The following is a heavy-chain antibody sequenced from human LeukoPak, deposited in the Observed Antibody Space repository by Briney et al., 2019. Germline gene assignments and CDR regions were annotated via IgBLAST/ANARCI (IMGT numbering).Heavy chain of an antibody. Sequence: PSETLSLTCTVSGGSISSYYWSWIRQPPGKGLEWIGYIYYSGSTNYNPSLKSRVTISVDTSKNQFSLKLSSVTAADTAVYYCARTRYCSSTSFWEPTLYPWFDPWGQGTLVTVSS. CDR2: IYYSGST. CDR3: ARTRYCSSTSFWEPTLYPWFDP. D-gene: IGHD2-2*01. V-gene: IGHV4-59*01. J-gene: IGHJ5*02. CDR1: GGSISSYY.